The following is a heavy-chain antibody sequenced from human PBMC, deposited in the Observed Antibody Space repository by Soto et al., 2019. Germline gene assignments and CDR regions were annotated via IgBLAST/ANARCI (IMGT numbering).Heavy chain of an antibody. Sequence: SQALXLTCVMSWYIFFIDTATFEWIMQSPSRGLEWLGRTYYRSQWHNDYAESVKSRITINPDTSKNQFSMQLNSVTPEDTAVYYCARERGFIYEDIDIWGRGTMVTV. D-gene: IGHD2-21*01. CDR1: WYIFFIDTAT. CDR2: TYYRSQWHN. V-gene: IGHV6-1*01. J-gene: IGHJ3*02. CDR3: ARERGFIYEDIDI.